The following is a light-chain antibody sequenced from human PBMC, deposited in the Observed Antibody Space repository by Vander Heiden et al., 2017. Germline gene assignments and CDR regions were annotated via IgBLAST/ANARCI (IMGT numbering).Light chain of an antibody. CDR1: QSISSY. J-gene: IGKJ1*01. V-gene: IGKV1-39*01. CDR3: QQSDSTPLT. CDR2: AAS. Sequence: DIQMTQSPSSLSASVGDRVTITCRASQSISSYLNWYQQKPGKAPKLLIYAASSLQSGVPSRFRGSGSGTDFTLTIISLQPEDFATYYCQQSDSTPLTFGQGTKVXIK.